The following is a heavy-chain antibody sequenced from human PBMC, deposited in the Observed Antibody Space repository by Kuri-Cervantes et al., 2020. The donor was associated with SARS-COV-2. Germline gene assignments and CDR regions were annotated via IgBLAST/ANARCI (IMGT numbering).Heavy chain of an antibody. Sequence: GGSLRLSCAASGFTFDDYAMHWVRQAPGKGLVWVSRINPDGSYTNNADSVKGRFTLSRDNAKNMLFLQMNSLRAEDTAVYYCVRDGDHWNFDYWGQGTLVTAPQ. CDR3: VRDGDHWNFDY. D-gene: IGHD1-1*01. CDR1: GFTFDDYA. J-gene: IGHJ4*02. CDR2: INPDGSYT. V-gene: IGHV3-74*01.